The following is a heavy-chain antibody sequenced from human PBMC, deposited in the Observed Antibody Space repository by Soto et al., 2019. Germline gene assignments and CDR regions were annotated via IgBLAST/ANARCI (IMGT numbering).Heavy chain of an antibody. CDR1: GLSLSSSGVA. J-gene: IGHJ4*02. CDR2: IFWDDDK. CDR3: AYGTTMTTLLAY. D-gene: IGHD1-1*01. Sequence: QITLKEAGPTLVKPTQTLTLTCTFSGLSLSSSGVAVGWVRQPPGKALEWLALIFWDDDKRYSPALKSRLTVSKDTSKNQVVFTMTNVDPVDTGTYYCAYGTTMTTLLAYCGQGTPVSVSS. V-gene: IGHV2-5*02.